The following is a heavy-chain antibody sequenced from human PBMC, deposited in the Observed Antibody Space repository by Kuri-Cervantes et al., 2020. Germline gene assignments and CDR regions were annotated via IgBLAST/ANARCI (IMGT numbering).Heavy chain of an antibody. J-gene: IGHJ4*02. CDR3: CRNNSGWLGDY. D-gene: IGHD6-13*01. Sequence: GESLKISCAASRFTFSDYYMSWIRQAPGKGLEWVAFIRNDGGDKYYADSVKGRFTISRDNSKDTLYLQMNSLRAEDTAVYYCCRNNSGWLGDYWGQGTLVTVSS. V-gene: IGHV3-30*02. CDR2: IRNDGGDK. CDR1: RFTFSDYY.